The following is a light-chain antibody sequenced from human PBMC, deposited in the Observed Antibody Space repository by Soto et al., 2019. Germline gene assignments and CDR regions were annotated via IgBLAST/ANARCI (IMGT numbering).Light chain of an antibody. V-gene: IGKV3-20*01. CDR3: QQYGSSGT. CDR1: QSVSSSY. CDR2: GAS. J-gene: IGKJ1*01. Sequence: EIVMTQSPNTRSVSPGEETTLSCRASQSVSSSYLAWYQQKPGQAPRLLIYGASNRAAGIPDRFSGSGSGTDFTLTISRLEPEDFAVYYCQQYGSSGTFGQGTKVDI.